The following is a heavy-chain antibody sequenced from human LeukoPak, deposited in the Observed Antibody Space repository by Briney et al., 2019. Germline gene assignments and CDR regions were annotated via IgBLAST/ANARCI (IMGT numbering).Heavy chain of an antibody. CDR3: AREGPVSGYGVSGDDY. J-gene: IGHJ4*02. CDR2: IIPIFGTA. D-gene: IGHD3-22*01. CDR1: GGTFSSYA. V-gene: IGHV1-69*13. Sequence: SVKVSCRASGGTFSSYAISWVRQAPGQGLEWMGGIIPIFGTANYAQKFQGRVTITADESTSTAYMELSSLRSEDTAVYYCAREGPVSGYGVSGDDYWGQGTLVTVSS.